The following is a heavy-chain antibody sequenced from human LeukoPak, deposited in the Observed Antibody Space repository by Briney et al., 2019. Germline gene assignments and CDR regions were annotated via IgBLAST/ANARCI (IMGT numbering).Heavy chain of an antibody. V-gene: IGHV4-34*01. J-gene: IGHJ5*02. Sequence: SETLSLTCAVYGGSFSGYYWTWIRQPPGKGLEWIGEINHSGSTNYNPSLKSRVTISADTSRNHFSLNLSSVTAEDTAVYYCARGKTSQNIVTRKTYNWFDPWGQGTLVTVSS. CDR2: INHSGST. CDR1: GGSFSGYY. D-gene: IGHD2/OR15-2a*01. CDR3: ARGKTSQNIVTRKTYNWFDP.